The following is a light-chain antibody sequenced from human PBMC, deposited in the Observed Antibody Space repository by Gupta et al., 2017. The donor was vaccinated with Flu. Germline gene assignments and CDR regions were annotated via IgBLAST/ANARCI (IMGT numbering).Light chain of an antibody. CDR1: SSDVGTYNL. CDR3: CSYAGTDTFV. J-gene: IGLJ1*01. V-gene: IGLV2-23*01. CDR2: EAT. Sequence: QSALTQPASVSRSPGQSITISRTGTSSDVGTYNLVSWYQQSPGKAPKLIIYEATKRPSGVSDRFSGSNSGLTASLTISGLQSEDEAQYYCCSYAGTDTFVFGSGTKVTGL.